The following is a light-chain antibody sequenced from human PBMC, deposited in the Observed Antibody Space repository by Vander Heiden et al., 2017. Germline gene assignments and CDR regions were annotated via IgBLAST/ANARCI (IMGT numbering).Light chain of an antibody. J-gene: IGLJ2*01. CDR1: ALPTQY. CDR3: QSADSSGTYVV. V-gene: IGLV3-25*03. Sequence: SSELTQPPSVSVSPGQPARITCSGDALPTQYAYWYQQKPGQAPVLVINKDSERPAGIPERFSGSSSGTTVTLTISGVQAEDEADDYCQSADSSGTYVVFGGGTKLTVL. CDR2: KDS.